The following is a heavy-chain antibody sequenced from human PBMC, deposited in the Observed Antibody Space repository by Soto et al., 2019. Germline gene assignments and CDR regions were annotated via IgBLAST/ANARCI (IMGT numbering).Heavy chain of an antibody. V-gene: IGHV4-30-4*02. CDR2: IYYSGNT. J-gene: IGHJ6*02. CDR1: GGPISSGSYS. CDR3: SSSSLYGMYV. Sequence: SDTLSLTCSVSGGPISSGSYSWSWIRQPPGKGLEWIGNIYYSGNTYYNPSLKSRLILSIDTSQNQCSLKIGSVTAADTAVYYFSSSSLYGMYVWGQETTVTDSS.